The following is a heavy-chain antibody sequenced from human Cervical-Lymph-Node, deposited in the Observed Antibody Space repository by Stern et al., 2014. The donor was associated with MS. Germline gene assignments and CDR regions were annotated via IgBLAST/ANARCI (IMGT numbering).Heavy chain of an antibody. J-gene: IGHJ4*02. CDR2: IKSKTDGGEK. CDR1: GFTFNKVW. Sequence: EVQLLESGGGLVKPGESLRLSCEASGFTFNKVWMNWVRQAPGKGLEWVGRIKSKTDGGEKDYAVHVKGRFTNETDESKTYLSLQMNRLKTEDTAVYYCSTVSGYFKYWGQGTLVTVSS. D-gene: IGHD1-26*01. V-gene: IGHV3-15*01. CDR3: STVSGYFKY.